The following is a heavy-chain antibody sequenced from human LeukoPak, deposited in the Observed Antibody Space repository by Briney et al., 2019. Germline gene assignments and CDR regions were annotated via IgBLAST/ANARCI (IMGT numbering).Heavy chain of an antibody. Sequence: PGGSLRLSCAASGFTFSSYAMSWVRQAPGKGLEWVSAISGSGGSTYYADSVKVRFTISRDNSKNTLYLQMNSLRAEDTALYYASGHGSSSYWGQGTLVAVSS. CDR2: ISGSGGST. D-gene: IGHD6-13*01. V-gene: IGHV3-23*01. CDR1: GFTFSSYA. J-gene: IGHJ4*02. CDR3: SGHGSSSY.